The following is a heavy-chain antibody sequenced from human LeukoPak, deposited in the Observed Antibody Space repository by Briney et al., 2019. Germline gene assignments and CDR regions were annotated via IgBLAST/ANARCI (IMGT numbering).Heavy chain of an antibody. D-gene: IGHD2-2*01. CDR3: ARGPLHMVVVVPAASYYYCMDV. CDR2: INHSGST. Sequence: SETLSLTCAVYGGFFSGYYWSWIRQPPGKGLEWIGEINHSGSTNYNPSLKSRVTISVDTSKNQFSLKLSSVTAADTAVYYCARGPLHMVVVVPAASYYYCMDVWGKGTTVTVSS. J-gene: IGHJ6*03. V-gene: IGHV4-34*01. CDR1: GGFFSGYY.